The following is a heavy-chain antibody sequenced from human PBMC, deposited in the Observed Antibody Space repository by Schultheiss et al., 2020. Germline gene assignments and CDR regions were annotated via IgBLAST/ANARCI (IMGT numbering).Heavy chain of an antibody. Sequence: SETLSLTCTVSGGSISSYYWSWIRQPPGKGLEWIGEINHSGSTNYNPSLKSRVTISVDTSKNQFSLRLYSVTAADTAVYYCARDLASYYDSNNSGGRFDPWGQGTLVTVSS. CDR1: GGSISSYY. CDR3: ARDLASYYDSNNSGGRFDP. D-gene: IGHD3-22*01. J-gene: IGHJ5*02. V-gene: IGHV4-59*01. CDR2: INHSGST.